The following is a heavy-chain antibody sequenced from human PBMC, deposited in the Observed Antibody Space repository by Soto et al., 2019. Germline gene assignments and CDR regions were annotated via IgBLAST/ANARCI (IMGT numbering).Heavy chain of an antibody. CDR2: IWYDGSKK. D-gene: IGHD2-21*02. Sequence: GGSLRLSCAASGFTFSTYGIHWVRQAPGKGLEWLAVIWYDGSKKYYADSVQGRFTISRDNSKNTGYLQMNSLRAEDTAVYYCVKDHCGGDCYSNPYFDYWGQGTPVTVSS. CDR3: VKDHCGGDCYSNPYFDY. V-gene: IGHV3-33*06. CDR1: GFTFSTYG. J-gene: IGHJ4*02.